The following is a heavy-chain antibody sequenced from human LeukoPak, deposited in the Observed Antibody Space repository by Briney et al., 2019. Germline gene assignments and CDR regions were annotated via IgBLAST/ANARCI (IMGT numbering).Heavy chain of an antibody. D-gene: IGHD5-18*01. Sequence: GRSLRLSCAASGFTFSSYAMHWVRQAPGKGLEWVAVISYDGSNKYYADSVKGRFTISRDNSKNTLYLQMNSLRAEDTAVYYCARSGYSYGSYYFDYWGQGTLVTVSS. V-gene: IGHV3-30-3*01. CDR3: ARSGYSYGSYYFDY. CDR2: ISYDGSNK. CDR1: GFTFSSYA. J-gene: IGHJ4*02.